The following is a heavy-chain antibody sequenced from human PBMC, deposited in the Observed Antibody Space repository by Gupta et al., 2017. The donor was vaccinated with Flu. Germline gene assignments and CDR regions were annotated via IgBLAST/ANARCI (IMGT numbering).Heavy chain of an antibody. Sequence: QVQLEESGGGVVQPGKSLRLACATSGFALPSYDMPWVRQAPGKGLEWLAVIWYDGYNRYYADSVKGRFTVSRDTSENTVFLQMSNLRAEDTAIYYCARDVYDSSGYLGYWGQGTLVTVSS. D-gene: IGHD3-22*01. V-gene: IGHV3-33*01. CDR2: IWYDGYNR. CDR1: GFALPSYD. J-gene: IGHJ4*02. CDR3: ARDVYDSSGYLGY.